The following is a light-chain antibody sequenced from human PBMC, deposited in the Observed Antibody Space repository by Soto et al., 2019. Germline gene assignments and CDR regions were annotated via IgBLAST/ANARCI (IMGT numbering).Light chain of an antibody. CDR1: QSVLYSSNNKNY. J-gene: IGKJ1*01. CDR3: ETYSSTPPT. V-gene: IGKV4-1*01. CDR2: WAS. Sequence: DIVMTQSPDSLAVSLGERATINCKSSQSVLYSSNNKNYLAGYQQKPGQPPKLLIYWASTRESGVPDRFIGSGSGTCFTLNISSLQAEDGAVYYCETYSSTPPTFGQGPKVEIK.